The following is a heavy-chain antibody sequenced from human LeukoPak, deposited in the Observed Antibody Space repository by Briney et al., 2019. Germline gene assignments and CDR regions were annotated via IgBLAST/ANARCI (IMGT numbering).Heavy chain of an antibody. CDR3: AKDGLHSGAFDI. CDR1: GFTFSSYG. D-gene: IGHD4-11*01. J-gene: IGHJ3*02. V-gene: IGHV3-30*02. CDR2: IRYDGSNK. Sequence: GGSLRLSCAASGFTFSSYGMHWVRQAPGKGLEWVAFIRYDGSNKYYADSVKGRFTISRDNSKNTLYPQMNSLRAEDTAVYYCAKDGLHSGAFDIWGQGTMVTVSS.